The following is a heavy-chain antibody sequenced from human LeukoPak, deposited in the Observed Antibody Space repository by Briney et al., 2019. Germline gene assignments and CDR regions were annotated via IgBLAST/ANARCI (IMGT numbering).Heavy chain of an antibody. CDR3: ARDQSDYGDYYYGMDV. V-gene: IGHV3-48*01. D-gene: IGHD4-17*01. Sequence: GGSLRLSCAASGFPFSSHVLSWVRQAPGKGLGWIAYINHNGEAIYYPDFVKGRFIISRDNAKNSLFLQMNDLRAEDTAVYYCARDQSDYGDYYYGMDVWGQGTTVTVSS. J-gene: IGHJ6*02. CDR2: INHNGEAI. CDR1: GFPFSSHV.